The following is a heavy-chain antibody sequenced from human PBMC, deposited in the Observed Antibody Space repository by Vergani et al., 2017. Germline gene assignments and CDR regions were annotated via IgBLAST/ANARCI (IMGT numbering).Heavy chain of an antibody. V-gene: IGHV1-8*01. J-gene: IGHJ4*02. Sequence: QVQLVQSGAEVKKPGASVKVSCRASGYSFSSYDISWVRQATGQGLEWMGWMNPNSGTTGYAQKFQGRVTMTRDTSASTAYMELSSLRSEDTAVYYCARDSSGWYGGDYWGQGTLVTVSS. CDR1: GYSFSSYD. D-gene: IGHD6-19*01. CDR2: MNPNSGTT. CDR3: ARDSSGWYGGDY.